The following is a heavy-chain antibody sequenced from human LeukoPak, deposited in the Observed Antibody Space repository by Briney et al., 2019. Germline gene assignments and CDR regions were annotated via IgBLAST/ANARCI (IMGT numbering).Heavy chain of an antibody. D-gene: IGHD3-22*01. CDR1: GYTFTSYG. CDR3: ARDSYDSSGYYLYYYYYGMDV. J-gene: IGHJ6*02. CDR2: ISAYNGNT. Sequence: ASVKVSCKASGYTFTSYGISWVRQAPGQGLGWMGWISAYNGNTNYAQKLQGRVTMTTDTSTSTAYMELRSLRSDDTAVYYCARDSYDSSGYYLYYYYYGMDVWGQGTTVTVSS. V-gene: IGHV1-18*01.